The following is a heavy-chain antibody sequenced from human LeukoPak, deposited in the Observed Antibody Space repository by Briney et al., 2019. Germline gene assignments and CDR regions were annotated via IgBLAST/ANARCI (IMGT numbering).Heavy chain of an antibody. D-gene: IGHD6-6*01. CDR3: ARGPYPSSNYFDY. J-gene: IGHJ4*02. V-gene: IGHV3-48*01. CDR2: ISNTGSTI. CDR1: GFTFSSYS. Sequence: PGGSLRLSCAASGFTFSSYSMNWVRQAPGKGLEWVSYISNTGSTIYYADSVRGRFTISRDNAKNSLYLQMNSLRAEDTAVYYCARGPYPSSNYFDYWGQGTLVTVSS.